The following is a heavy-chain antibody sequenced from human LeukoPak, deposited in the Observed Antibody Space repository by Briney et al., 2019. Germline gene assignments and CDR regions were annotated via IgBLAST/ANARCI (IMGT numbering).Heavy chain of an antibody. CDR2: IWHDGSKE. V-gene: IGHV3-33*01. CDR3: ARDDDTSGHYSYFGY. D-gene: IGHD3-22*01. CDR1: AFTFSHFG. J-gene: IGHJ4*02. Sequence: PGRSLRLSCAGSAFTFSHFGINWVRQAPGKGLEWVSGIWHDGSKEYYAESVKGRFTVSRDNSKKTVYLQMNSLRAEDTAVYYCARDDDTSGHYSYFGYWGQGTLDTVSS.